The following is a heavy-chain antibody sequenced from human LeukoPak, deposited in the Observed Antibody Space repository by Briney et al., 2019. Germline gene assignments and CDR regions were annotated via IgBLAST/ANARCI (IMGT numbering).Heavy chain of an antibody. J-gene: IGHJ3*02. Sequence: PGGSLRLSCAASGFTVSSNYMSWVRQAPGKGLEWVSVIYSGGSTYYADSVKGRFTISRDNSKNTLYLQMNSLRAGDTAVYYCARSAPRSSMALDAFDIWGQGTMVTVSS. CDR2: IYSGGST. D-gene: IGHD6-6*01. V-gene: IGHV3-66*01. CDR1: GFTVSSNY. CDR3: ARSAPRSSMALDAFDI.